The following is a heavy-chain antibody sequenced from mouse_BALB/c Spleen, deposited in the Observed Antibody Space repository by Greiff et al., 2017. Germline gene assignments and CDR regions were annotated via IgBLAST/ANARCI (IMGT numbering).Heavy chain of an antibody. D-gene: IGHD1-1*01. Sequence: EVKLMESGGGLVQPGGSRKLSCAASGFTFSSFGMHWVRQAPEKGLEWVAYISSGSSTIYYADTVKGRFTISRDNPKNTLFLQMTSLRSEDTVMYYCAREDYGSSYLDYWGQGTTLTVSS. V-gene: IGHV5-17*02. J-gene: IGHJ2*01. CDR3: AREDYGSSYLDY. CDR2: ISSGSSTI. CDR1: GFTFSSFG.